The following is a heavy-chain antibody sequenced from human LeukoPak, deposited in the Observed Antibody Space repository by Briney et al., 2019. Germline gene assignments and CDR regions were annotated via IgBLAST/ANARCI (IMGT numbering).Heavy chain of an antibody. D-gene: IGHD1-14*01. Sequence: GGSLSLSCAASGFTFSSYEMNWVRQAPGKGLEWVSYISSSGSTIYYADSVKGRFTISRDNAKNSLYLQMNSLRAEDTAVYYCARSGSYYYYYMDVWGKGTTVTISS. J-gene: IGHJ6*03. CDR1: GFTFSSYE. CDR3: ARSGSYYYYYMDV. V-gene: IGHV3-48*03. CDR2: ISSSGSTI.